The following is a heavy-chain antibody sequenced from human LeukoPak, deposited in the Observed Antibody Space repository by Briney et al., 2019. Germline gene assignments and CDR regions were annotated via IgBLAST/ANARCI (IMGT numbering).Heavy chain of an antibody. CDR1: GGSFSGYY. Sequence: SETLSLTCAVYGGSFSGYYWSWIRQPPGKGLEWIGEINHSGSTNYNPSLKSRVTISVDTSKNQFSLKLSSVTAADTAVYYCARWKATRFDYWGQGTLVTVSS. J-gene: IGHJ4*02. V-gene: IGHV4-34*01. D-gene: IGHD1-26*01. CDR3: ARWKATRFDY. CDR2: INHSGST.